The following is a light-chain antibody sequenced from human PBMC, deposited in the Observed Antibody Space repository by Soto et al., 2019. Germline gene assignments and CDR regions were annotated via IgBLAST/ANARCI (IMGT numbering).Light chain of an antibody. CDR1: QDIGND. CDR3: QHYNSYSEA. Sequence: DIQVTQSPSSLSASVGDRVTITCRASQDIGNDLGWYQQEPGKAPRRLIYSASNVQSGVPSRFSGSRSGTEFTLTISSLQPEDFATYYCQHYNSYSEAFGQGTKVELK. V-gene: IGKV1-17*01. CDR2: SAS. J-gene: IGKJ1*01.